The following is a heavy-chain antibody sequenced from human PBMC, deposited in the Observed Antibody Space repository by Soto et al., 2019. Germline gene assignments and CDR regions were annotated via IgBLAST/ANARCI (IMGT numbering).Heavy chain of an antibody. V-gene: IGHV3-48*02. CDR1: GLTFSVYS. D-gene: IGHD6-19*01. CDR2: ITSDTKTI. J-gene: IGHJ4*02. Sequence: EVQLVESGGDLVPRGGSLRLSCVASGLTFSVYSMNWVRQAPGKGLEWFAYITSDTKTIKYADSVKGRFTISRDNAKNSVYLQMNSLRDEDTAVYYCARSVEGHFDYWGQGTVVTVSS. CDR3: ARSVEGHFDY.